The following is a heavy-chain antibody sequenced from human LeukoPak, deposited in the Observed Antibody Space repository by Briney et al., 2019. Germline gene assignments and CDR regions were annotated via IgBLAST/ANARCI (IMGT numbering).Heavy chain of an antibody. CDR1: GFTFSSYG. V-gene: IGHV3-30*03. D-gene: IGHD2-2*01. CDR3: AMRGDILVIPATYMFDY. CDR2: ISYDGSNK. Sequence: PGRSLRLSCAASGFTFSSYGMHWVRQAPGKGLEWVAVISYDGSNKYYADSVKGRFTISRDNSKNTLYLQMNSLRAEDTAVYYCAMRGDILVIPATYMFDYWGQGTLVTVSS. J-gene: IGHJ4*02.